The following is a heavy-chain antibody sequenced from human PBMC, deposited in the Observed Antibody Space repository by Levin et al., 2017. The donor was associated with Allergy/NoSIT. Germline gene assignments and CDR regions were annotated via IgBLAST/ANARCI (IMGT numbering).Heavy chain of an antibody. CDR2: IYPGDSEI. J-gene: IGHJ4*02. V-gene: IGHV5-51*01. D-gene: IGHD6-6*01. CDR3: ARRSRGSSSLFDY. CDR1: GYTFTSYW. Sequence: KVSCKGSGYTFTSYWIGWVRQMPGKGLEWMGIIYPGDSEIRYSPSFQGQGTISADKSINTAYLQWSSLKASDTAVYYCARRSRGSSSLFDYWGQGTLVTVSS.